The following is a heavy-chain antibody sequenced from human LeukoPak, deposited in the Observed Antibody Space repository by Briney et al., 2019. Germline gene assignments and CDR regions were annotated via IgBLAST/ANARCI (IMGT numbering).Heavy chain of an antibody. Sequence: PSQTLSLTCAVSGGSISSGGYSWSWIRQPPGKGLEWIGYIYHSGSTYYNPSLKSRVTISVDRSKNQLSLKLSSVTAADTAVYYCARARVGRGNWFDPWGQGTLVTVSS. D-gene: IGHD1-26*01. CDR3: ARARVGRGNWFDP. CDR2: IYHSGST. V-gene: IGHV4-30-2*01. CDR1: GGSISSGGYS. J-gene: IGHJ5*02.